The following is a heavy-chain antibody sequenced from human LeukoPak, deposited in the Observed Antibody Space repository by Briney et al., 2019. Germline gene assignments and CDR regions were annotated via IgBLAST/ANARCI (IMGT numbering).Heavy chain of an antibody. J-gene: IGHJ4*02. CDR1: GFTFSNYG. CDR2: IWYDGSKK. D-gene: IGHD3-10*01. Sequence: GGSLRLSCAASGFTFSNYGMHWVRQGPGKGLEWVALIWYDGSKKYYADSVKGRFTIYREHSKNTLYLQMNSLRVEDTAVYYCARDRYGSGSDFDYWGQGTLVTVSS. V-gene: IGHV3-33*01. CDR3: ARDRYGSGSDFDY.